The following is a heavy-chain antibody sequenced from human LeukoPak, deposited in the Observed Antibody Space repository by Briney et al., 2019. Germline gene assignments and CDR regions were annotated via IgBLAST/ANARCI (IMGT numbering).Heavy chain of an antibody. J-gene: IGHJ4*02. CDR2: IYSGGST. CDR3: ARGVTPYYLDY. V-gene: IGHV3-53*01. Sequence: GGSLRLSCAASGFTVSSNYMSWVRQAPGKGLEWVSVIYSGGSTYYADSVKGRFTISRDNSKNTLYLQMNSLRAEDTAVYYCARGVTPYYLDYWGQGTLVTVSS. D-gene: IGHD2-21*02. CDR1: GFTVSSNY.